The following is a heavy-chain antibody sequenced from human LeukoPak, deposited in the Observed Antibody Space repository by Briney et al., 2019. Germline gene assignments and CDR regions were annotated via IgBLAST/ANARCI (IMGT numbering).Heavy chain of an antibody. CDR3: ARGRERERIVGATSFDY. Sequence: ASVKVSCKASGYTFTSYYMHWVRQAPGQGLEWMGIINPSGGSTSYAQKFQGRVTMTRDTSTSTAYMELSSLRSEDTAVYYCARGRERERIVGATSFDYWGQGTLVTVSS. V-gene: IGHV1-46*01. CDR2: INPSGGST. J-gene: IGHJ4*02. CDR1: GYTFTSYY. D-gene: IGHD1-26*01.